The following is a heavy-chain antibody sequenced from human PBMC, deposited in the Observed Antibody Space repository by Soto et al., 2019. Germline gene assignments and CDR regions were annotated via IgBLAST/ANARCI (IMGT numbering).Heavy chain of an antibody. Sequence: QVQLVQSGAEVKKPGSSVKVSCKASGGTFSSYAISWVRQAPGQGLEWMGGIVPIFGTANYAQKFQGRVTITSDESTSTAYMDLSSPRSVDTAVYYCAKGGWELLPYYFDYWGQGTLVTVSS. CDR3: AKGGWELLPYYFDY. CDR1: GGTFSSYA. D-gene: IGHD1-26*01. V-gene: IGHV1-69*01. CDR2: IVPIFGTA. J-gene: IGHJ4*02.